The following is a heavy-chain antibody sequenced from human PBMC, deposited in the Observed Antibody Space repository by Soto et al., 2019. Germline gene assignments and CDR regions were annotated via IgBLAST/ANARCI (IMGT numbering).Heavy chain of an antibody. D-gene: IGHD3-22*01. CDR1: GFTFSNFG. V-gene: IGHV3-74*01. CDR2: INSDGSST. Sequence: GGSLRLSCAASGFTFSNFGMHWVRQAPGKGLVWVSRINSDGSSTSYADSVKGRFTISRDNAKNTLYLQMNSLRAEDTAVYYCAIRASYYDSSGYFDYWGQGTLVTVSS. J-gene: IGHJ4*02. CDR3: AIRASYYDSSGYFDY.